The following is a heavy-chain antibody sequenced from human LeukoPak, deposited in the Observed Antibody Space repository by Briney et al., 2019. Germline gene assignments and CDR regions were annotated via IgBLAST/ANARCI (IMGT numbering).Heavy chain of an antibody. CDR2: IRSKADNYAT. CDR1: GFTFSGSP. Sequence: GGSLRLSCAASGFTFSGSPILWVRQASGKGLEWVGRIRSKADNYATAYAASVQGRCTISRDDSKNTAYLQLNSLKTEDTAVYYCTQSNYWGQGALVTVSS. CDR3: TQSNY. V-gene: IGHV3-73*01. J-gene: IGHJ4*02.